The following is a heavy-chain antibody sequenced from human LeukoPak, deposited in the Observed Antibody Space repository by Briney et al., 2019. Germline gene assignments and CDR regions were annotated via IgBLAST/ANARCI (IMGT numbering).Heavy chain of an antibody. CDR3: ARGCSSTSCYGFDY. D-gene: IGHD2-2*01. J-gene: IGHJ4*02. CDR1: GFTVSSKY. Sequence: GGSLGLSCAASGFTVSSKYMSWVRQAPGKGLEWVSVIYSGGSIYYADSVKGRFTISRDNSKNTLYLQMNSLRAEDTAVYYCARGCSSTSCYGFDYWGQGTLVTVSS. V-gene: IGHV3-53*01. CDR2: IYSGGSI.